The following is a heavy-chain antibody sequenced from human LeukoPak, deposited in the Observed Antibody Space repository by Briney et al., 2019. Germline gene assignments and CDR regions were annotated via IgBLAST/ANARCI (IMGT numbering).Heavy chain of an antibody. CDR2: ISSNGGST. Sequence: PGGSLRLSCSASGFTFSSYAMHWVRQAPGKGLEYVSAISSNGGSTYYADSVKGRFTISRDNSKNTLYLQMSSLRAEDTAVYYCVKGSLSSSCAFDYWGQGTLVTVSS. CDR3: VKGSLSSSCAFDY. J-gene: IGHJ4*02. V-gene: IGHV3-64D*06. D-gene: IGHD6-13*01. CDR1: GFTFSSYA.